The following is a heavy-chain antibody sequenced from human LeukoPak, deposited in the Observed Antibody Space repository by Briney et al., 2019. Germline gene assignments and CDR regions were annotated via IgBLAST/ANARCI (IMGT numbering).Heavy chain of an antibody. D-gene: IGHD3-10*01. Sequence: SETLSLTCTVSGGSISSYYWSWIRQPPGKGLEWIGEINHSGSTDYNPSLKSRVTISIDTSKNQFSLKLTSMTAADTAMYYCARRPNYYGSGRYRWFDPRGRGTLVTVSS. CDR2: INHSGST. J-gene: IGHJ5*02. CDR3: ARRPNYYGSGRYRWFDP. CDR1: GGSISSYY. V-gene: IGHV4-34*01.